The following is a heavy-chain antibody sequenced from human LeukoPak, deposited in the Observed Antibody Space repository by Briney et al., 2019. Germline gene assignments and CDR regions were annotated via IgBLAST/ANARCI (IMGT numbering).Heavy chain of an antibody. CDR1: GFTFSSYA. CDR3: AKGGESALYYYYYYMDV. J-gene: IGHJ6*03. V-gene: IGHV3-23*01. CDR2: ISGSGGST. Sequence: GGSLRLSCAASGFTFSSYAMSWVRQAPGKGLEWVSAISGSGGSTYYADSVKGRFTISRDNSKNTLYLQMNSLRAEDTAVYYCAKGGESALYYYYYYMDVWGKGTTVTVSS. D-gene: IGHD3-16*01.